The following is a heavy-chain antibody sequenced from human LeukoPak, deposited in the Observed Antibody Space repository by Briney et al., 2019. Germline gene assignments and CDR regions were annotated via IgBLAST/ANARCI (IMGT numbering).Heavy chain of an antibody. CDR1: GGSISSSSHY. V-gene: IGHV4-39*01. D-gene: IGHD3-10*01. CDR3: AGLPIYYYGSGSYLSEFDY. Sequence: SETLSLTCTVSGGSISSSSHYWGWIRQPPGQGLEWIGSIYYSGSTYYNLSLKRRVTISVDTSKNQFSLKLSSVTAAETAVYYGAGLPIYYYGSGSYLSEFDYWGQGTLVTVSS. CDR2: IYYSGST. J-gene: IGHJ4*02.